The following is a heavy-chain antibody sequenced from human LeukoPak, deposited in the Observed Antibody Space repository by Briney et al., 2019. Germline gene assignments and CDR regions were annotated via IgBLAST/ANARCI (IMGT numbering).Heavy chain of an antibody. Sequence: NPSETLSLTCTVSGGSISSYYWSWIRQPPGKGLEWIGYIYYSGSTNYSPSLKSRVTISVDTSKNQFSLKLSSVTAADTAVYYCVRVTSRPGAYGDHFDYWGQGTLVTVSS. D-gene: IGHD4-17*01. J-gene: IGHJ4*02. CDR1: GGSISSYY. CDR2: IYYSGST. CDR3: VRVTSRPGAYGDHFDY. V-gene: IGHV4-59*01.